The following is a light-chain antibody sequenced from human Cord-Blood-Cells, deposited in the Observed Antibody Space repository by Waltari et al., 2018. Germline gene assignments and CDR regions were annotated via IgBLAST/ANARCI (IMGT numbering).Light chain of an antibody. CDR1: SRDVGSYNL. CDR2: EGS. Sequence: QSALPQPASVPGSPGQSITISCTGTSRDVGSYNLVSWYQQHPGKAPKLMIYEGSKRPSGVSNRFSGSKSGNTASLTISGLQAEDEADYYCCSYAGSSTFVVFGGGTKLTVL. CDR3: CSYAGSSTFVV. J-gene: IGLJ2*01. V-gene: IGLV2-23*03.